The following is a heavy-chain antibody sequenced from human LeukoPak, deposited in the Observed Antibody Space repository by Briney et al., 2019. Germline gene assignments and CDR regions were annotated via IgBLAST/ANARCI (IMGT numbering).Heavy chain of an antibody. CDR1: GFSLSTSGVG. J-gene: IGHJ3*02. CDR3: AHRRAYYDILTGSPFDAFDI. Sequence: SGPTLVIPTQTLTLTCTFSGFSLSTSGVGVGWIRQPPGKALEWLALIYWDDDKRYSPSLKSRLTITKDTSKNQVVLTMTNMDPVDTATYYCAHRRAYYDILTGSPFDAFDIWGQGTMVTVSS. CDR2: IYWDDDK. D-gene: IGHD3-9*01. V-gene: IGHV2-5*02.